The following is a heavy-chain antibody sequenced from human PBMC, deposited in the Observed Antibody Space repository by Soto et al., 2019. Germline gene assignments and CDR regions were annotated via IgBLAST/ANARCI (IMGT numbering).Heavy chain of an antibody. CDR1: GGSISSSNW. CDR2: IYHSGST. J-gene: IGHJ4*02. D-gene: IGHD6-13*01. Sequence: QVQLQESGPGLVKPSGTLSLTCAVSGGSISSSNWWSWVRQPPGKGLEWIGEIYHSGSTNYNPSLTGRVTIAVDKAKTQFPLKLSSVTAADTAVYYCARADMGGSSWPFDYWGQGTLVTVSS. V-gene: IGHV4-4*02. CDR3: ARADMGGSSWPFDY.